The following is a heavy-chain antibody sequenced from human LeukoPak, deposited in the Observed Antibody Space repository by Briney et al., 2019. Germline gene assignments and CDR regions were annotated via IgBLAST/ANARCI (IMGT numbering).Heavy chain of an antibody. CDR1: GGSISSGDYY. J-gene: IGHJ5*02. Sequence: PSETLSLTCTVSGGSISSGDYYWNWIRQPPGKGLEWIGYIYYSGSTYYNPSLKSRVTISVDTSKNQFSLKLSSVTAADTAVYYCARGYCSSTSCYLNWFDPWGQGTLVTVSS. D-gene: IGHD2-2*01. V-gene: IGHV4-30-4*08. CDR3: ARGYCSSTSCYLNWFDP. CDR2: IYYSGST.